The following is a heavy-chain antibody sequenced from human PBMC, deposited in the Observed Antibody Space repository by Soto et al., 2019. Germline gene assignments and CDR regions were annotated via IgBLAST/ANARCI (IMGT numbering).Heavy chain of an antibody. J-gene: IGHJ4*02. CDR1: GYSFTSYW. Sequence: GESLKISCKGSGYSFTSYWIGWVRQMPGKGLEWMGIIYPGDSDTRYSPSFQGQVTISADKSISTAYLQWSSLKASDTAMYYCARIGLMVVAATSSDYWGQGTLVTVSS. CDR2: IYPGDSDT. CDR3: ARIGLMVVAATSSDY. D-gene: IGHD2-15*01. V-gene: IGHV5-51*01.